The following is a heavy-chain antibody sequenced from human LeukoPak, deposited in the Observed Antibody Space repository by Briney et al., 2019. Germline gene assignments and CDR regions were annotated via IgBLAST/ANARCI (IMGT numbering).Heavy chain of an antibody. CDR3: ATGYDFGFDP. CDR2: IYSGGTI. CDR1: GFNVSSNY. V-gene: IGHV3-53*01. D-gene: IGHD5-12*01. Sequence: QPGGSLRLSCAASGFNVSSNYMSWVRQAPGKGLEWVSIIYSGGTIHYVDSVKGRFTISRDNSKNTLHLQMNSLRAEDTAVYYCATGYDFGFDPWGQGTLVTVSS. J-gene: IGHJ5*02.